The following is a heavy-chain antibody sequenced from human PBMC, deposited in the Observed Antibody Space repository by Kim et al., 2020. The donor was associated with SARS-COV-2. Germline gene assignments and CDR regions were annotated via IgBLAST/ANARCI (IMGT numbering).Heavy chain of an antibody. D-gene: IGHD6-19*01. CDR3: ARGSGGAAYTLIPYSSDWPPADY. V-gene: IGHV1-46*01. CDR1: GYTFTNYY. J-gene: IGHJ4*02. Sequence: ASVKVSCKASGYTFTNYYMHWVRQAPGQGLEWMGIINPGSGGTSYAQRFHGRVTMTRDTSTSTIYMELSSLRSEDTAMYFCARGSGGAAYTLIPYSSDWPPADYWGQGTLVTFSS. CDR2: INPGSGGT.